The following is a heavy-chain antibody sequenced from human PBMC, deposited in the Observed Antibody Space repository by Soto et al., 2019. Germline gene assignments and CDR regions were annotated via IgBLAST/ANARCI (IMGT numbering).Heavy chain of an antibody. J-gene: IGHJ4*02. CDR3: AYALRGSSCSGAMCYYFDY. CDR1: GFSLSTNGVG. Sequence: QITLKESGPTLVKPTQTLTLTCTFSGFSLSTNGVGVGWIRQPPGNALEWLALIFWDDTERYRPSLQSRLTIPMDTSNDQVVLSMTNIAPVDTATYFCAYALRGSSCSGAMCYYFDYWGQGTLVTVSS. V-gene: IGHV2-5*02. D-gene: IGHD2-15*01. CDR2: IFWDDTE.